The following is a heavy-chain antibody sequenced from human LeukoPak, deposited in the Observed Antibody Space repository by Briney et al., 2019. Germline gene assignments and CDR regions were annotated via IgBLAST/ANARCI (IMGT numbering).Heavy chain of an antibody. CDR2: INPNSGGT. J-gene: IGHJ4*02. Sequence: GASVKVSCKASGYTFTGYYMHWVRQAPGQGLEWMGWINPNSGGTNYAQKFQGRVTMTRDTSTSTVYMELSSLRSEDTAVYYCARDDGGKGDYWGQGTLVTVSS. D-gene: IGHD4-23*01. CDR3: ARDDGGKGDY. V-gene: IGHV1-2*02. CDR1: GYTFTGYY.